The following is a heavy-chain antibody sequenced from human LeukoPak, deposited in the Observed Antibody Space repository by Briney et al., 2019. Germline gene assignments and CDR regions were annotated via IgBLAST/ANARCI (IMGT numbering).Heavy chain of an antibody. CDR3: ARGSNSIDY. Sequence: PSETLSLTCAVYGGSFSGYYWSWIRQPPGKGLEWIGEINHSGSTNYNPSLKGRVTISVDTSKNQFSLKLSSVTAADTAVYYCARGSNSIDYWGQGTLVTVSS. J-gene: IGHJ4*02. CDR1: GGSFSGYY. CDR2: INHSGST. D-gene: IGHD4-11*01. V-gene: IGHV4-34*01.